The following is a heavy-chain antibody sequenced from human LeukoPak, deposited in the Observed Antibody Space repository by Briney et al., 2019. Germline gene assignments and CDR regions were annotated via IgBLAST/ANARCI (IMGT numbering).Heavy chain of an antibody. CDR3: ARDRSDRYCSGGSCYIGPNWFDP. CDR2: IIPILGIA. Sequence: ASVKVSCKASGGTFSSYAISWVRQAPGQGLEWMGRIIPILGIANYAQKFQGRVTITADKSTSTAYMELSSLRSEDTAVYYCARDRSDRYCSGGSCYIGPNWFDPWGQGTLVTVSS. D-gene: IGHD2-15*01. CDR1: GGTFSSYA. J-gene: IGHJ5*02. V-gene: IGHV1-69*04.